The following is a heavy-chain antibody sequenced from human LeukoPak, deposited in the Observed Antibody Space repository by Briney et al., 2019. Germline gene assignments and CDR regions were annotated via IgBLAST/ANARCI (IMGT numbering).Heavy chain of an antibody. Sequence: GGSLRLSCAASGFTFDDYGMSWVRQAPGKGLGWVSGINWNGGSTGYADSVKGRFTISRDNAKNSLYLQMNSLRAEDTALYYCARSSGLTYFDYWGQGTLVTVSS. CDR3: ARSSGLTYFDY. V-gene: IGHV3-20*04. CDR1: GFTFDDYG. D-gene: IGHD3-9*01. J-gene: IGHJ4*02. CDR2: INWNGGST.